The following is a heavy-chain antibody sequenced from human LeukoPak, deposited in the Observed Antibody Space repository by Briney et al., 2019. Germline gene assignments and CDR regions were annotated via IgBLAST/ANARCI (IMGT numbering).Heavy chain of an antibody. V-gene: IGHV3-64*04. CDR2: ISSNGGST. Sequence: GGSLRLSCSASGFTFSSYAMHWVRQAPGKGLEYVSAISSNGGSTYYADSVKGRFTISRDNAKNTLYLQLNSLGAEDTAVYYCTRGTGTTFDYWGQGTLVTVSS. CDR1: GFTFSSYA. CDR3: TRGTGTTFDY. J-gene: IGHJ4*02. D-gene: IGHD1-1*01.